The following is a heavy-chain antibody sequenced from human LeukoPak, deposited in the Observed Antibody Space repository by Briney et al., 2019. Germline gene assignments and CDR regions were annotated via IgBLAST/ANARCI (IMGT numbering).Heavy chain of an antibody. D-gene: IGHD4-11*01. V-gene: IGHV3-30*01. J-gene: IGHJ4*02. CDR1: GFTFSHYA. Sequence: GGSPRLSCAASGFTFSHYAMHWVRRPPGKGLEWVTFVSAEGDRRYYADSVKGRFTISRDDSKISLYLQMNSLRAEDTALYYCVRDLSGNYSFDHWGQGALVTVSS. CDR3: VRDLSGNYSFDH. CDR2: VSAEGDRR.